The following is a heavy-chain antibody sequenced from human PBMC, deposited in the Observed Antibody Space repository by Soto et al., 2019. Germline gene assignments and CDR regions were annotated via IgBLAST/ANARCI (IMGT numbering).Heavy chain of an antibody. J-gene: IGHJ4*02. CDR2: IWYDGSNK. Sequence: QVQLVESGGGVVQTGRSLRLSCAASGFTFSSYGMHWVRQAPGKGLEWVAVIWYDGSNKYYADSVKGRFTISRDNSKNTLYLQMNSLRAEDTAVYYCAGGESGSSDYWGQGTLVTVSS. CDR3: AGGESGSSDY. D-gene: IGHD1-26*01. V-gene: IGHV3-33*01. CDR1: GFTFSSYG.